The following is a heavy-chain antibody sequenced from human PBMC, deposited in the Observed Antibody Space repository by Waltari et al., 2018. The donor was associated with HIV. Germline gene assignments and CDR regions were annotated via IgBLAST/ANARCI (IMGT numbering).Heavy chain of an antibody. CDR1: GLFFNIYT. CDR2: ISSNSAKT. V-gene: IGHV3-21*01. Sequence: EVQLVESGGRLVRPGGSLRLSCSASGLFFNIYTMDWVRRAPGKGLGWVVPISSNSAKTCDADSVTGRFTVSRDNAKNSLYLQMNTVRGEDTAVYYCASDFECGGDCEPQEGADYWGQGTLVTVSS. CDR3: ASDFECGGDCEPQEGADY. D-gene: IGHD2-21*02. J-gene: IGHJ4*02.